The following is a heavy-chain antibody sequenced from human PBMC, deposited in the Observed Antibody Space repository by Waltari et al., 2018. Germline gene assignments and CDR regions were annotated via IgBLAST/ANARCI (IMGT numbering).Heavy chain of an antibody. D-gene: IGHD1-26*01. J-gene: IGHJ4*02. CDR1: GFTVSPNY. Sequence: EVQLVESGGGLIQPGGSLRLSCAASGFTVSPNYMTWGRQAPGKGMEWLSVIYGGGSKYYADSVKGRFTISRDNSKNTLYLQMNSLRAEDTAVYYCARDPSGSYPGDYWGQGTLVTVSS. CDR2: IYGGGSK. V-gene: IGHV3-53*01. CDR3: ARDPSGSYPGDY.